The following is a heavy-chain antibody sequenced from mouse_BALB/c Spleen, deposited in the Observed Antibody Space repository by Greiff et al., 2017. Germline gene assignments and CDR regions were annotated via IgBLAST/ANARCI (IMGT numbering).Heavy chain of an antibody. D-gene: IGHD2-4*01. CDR3: ARSYYDYDGFAY. CDR1: GYTFTDYA. CDR2: ISIYYDNT. V-gene: IGHV1-67*01. J-gene: IGHJ3*01. Sequence: QVQLKESGPELVRPGESVKISCKGSGYTFTDYAMHWVKQSHAKSLEWIGVISIYYDNTNYNQKFKGKATMTVDKSSSTAYMELARLTSEDSAIYYCARSYYDYDGFAYWGQGTLVTVSA.